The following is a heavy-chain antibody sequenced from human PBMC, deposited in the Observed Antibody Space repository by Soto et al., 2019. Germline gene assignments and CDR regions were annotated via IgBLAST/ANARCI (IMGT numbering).Heavy chain of an antibody. V-gene: IGHV4-34*01. CDR3: ARGVVRRVIIQYSTDLEY. CDR1: GESFNGYY. D-gene: IGHD3-10*01. J-gene: IGHJ4*02. Sequence: QVQLQQWGAGLLKPSETLSLTCAVYGESFNGYYWSWIRQPPGRGLEWIGEINNGGSTNYNPSLKSRVTMSVDTSKNQFSRKLGSLPAADTAGSSWARGVVRRVIIQYSTDLEYWGQRTVVSASS. CDR2: INNGGST.